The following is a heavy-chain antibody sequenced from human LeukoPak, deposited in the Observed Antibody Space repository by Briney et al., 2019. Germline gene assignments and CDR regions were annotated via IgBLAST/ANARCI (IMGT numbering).Heavy chain of an antibody. V-gene: IGHV3-9*03. CDR1: GFTFDDYA. D-gene: IGHD6-19*01. Sequence: GRSLRLSCAASGFTFDDYAMHGVRQAPGKGLEWVSAISWDSGSIGYADSVKGRFTISRANAKNSLYLRMNSLRAEDMALYYCAKAQGGSGWYGPNWYFDLWGRGTLVTVSS. CDR2: ISWDSGSI. CDR3: AKAQGGSGWYGPNWYFDL. J-gene: IGHJ2*01.